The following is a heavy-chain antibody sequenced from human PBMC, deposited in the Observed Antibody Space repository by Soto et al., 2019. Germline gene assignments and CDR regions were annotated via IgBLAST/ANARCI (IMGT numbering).Heavy chain of an antibody. V-gene: IGHV4-61*01. Sequence: SETLSLTCTVSGDSVRSGIYYWSWIRQPPGKRLELIGFIDYSGSTNHNPSLKSRVTISIDTSKNQFSLKLKSMTAADTAVYYCARVGYHSSDYLSKWFDPWGQGTLVTVSS. D-gene: IGHD3-22*01. CDR3: ARVGYHSSDYLSKWFDP. J-gene: IGHJ5*02. CDR2: IDYSGST. CDR1: GDSVRSGIYY.